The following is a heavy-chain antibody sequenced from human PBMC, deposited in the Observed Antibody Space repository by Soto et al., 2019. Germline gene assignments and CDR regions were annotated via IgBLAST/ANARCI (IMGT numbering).Heavy chain of an antibody. D-gene: IGHD3-22*01. CDR3: ARVVQFYDRSGYSFYYFDY. CDR2: IYYSRSD. Sequence: SETLSLTCTVSGDSINSADYYWSWLRQPPGKGLEWIGYIYYSRSDYYNPSLGRRATITIDTSRNQFSLNLMSVTAADTAVYYCARVVQFYDRSGYSFYYFDYWGQGALVPVYS. V-gene: IGHV4-30-4*01. J-gene: IGHJ4*02. CDR1: GDSINSADYY.